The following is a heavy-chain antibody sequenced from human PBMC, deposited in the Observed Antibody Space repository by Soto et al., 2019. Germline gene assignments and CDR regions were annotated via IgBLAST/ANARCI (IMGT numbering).Heavy chain of an antibody. D-gene: IGHD6-6*01. V-gene: IGHV3-30*18. CDR2: ISYDGSNK. J-gene: IGHJ6*02. CDR3: AKAYPWRWGLAARPDYYYGMDV. CDR1: GFTFSSYG. Sequence: PGGSLRLSCAASGFTFSSYGMHWVRQAPGKGLEWVAVISYDGSNKYYADSVKGRFTISRDNSKNTLYLQMNSLRAEDTAVYYCAKAYPWRWGLAARPDYYYGMDVWGQGTTVTVSS.